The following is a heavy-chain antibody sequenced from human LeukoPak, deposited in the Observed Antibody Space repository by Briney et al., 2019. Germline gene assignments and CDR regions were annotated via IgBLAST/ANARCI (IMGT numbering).Heavy chain of an antibody. CDR3: ARDEDSSGYTY. CDR1: GYSISSGYY. V-gene: IGHV4-38-2*02. D-gene: IGHD3-22*01. CDR2: IYHSGST. Sequence: SETLSLTCTVSGYSISSGYYWGWIRPPPGKGLEWIGSIYHSGSTYYNPSLKSRVTISVDTSKNQFSLKLSSVTAADTAVYYCARDEDSSGYTYWGQGTLVTVSS. J-gene: IGHJ4*02.